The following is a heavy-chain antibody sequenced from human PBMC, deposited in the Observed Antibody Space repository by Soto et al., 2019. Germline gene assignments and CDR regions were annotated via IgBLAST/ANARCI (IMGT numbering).Heavy chain of an antibody. CDR1: GFTFSDYY. CDR3: ARGGKVEVSGIFDY. CDR2: ISNTGYSI. Sequence: QVQLVESGGGLVKPGGSLRLSCAASGFTFSDYYMTWIRQAPGKGLEWVSYISNTGYSIFYADSVKGRFTISRDNAKNSLYLQMNSLRAEDTAVYYCARGGKVEVSGIFDYWGQGTLVTVSS. J-gene: IGHJ4*02. D-gene: IGHD1-20*01. V-gene: IGHV3-11*01.